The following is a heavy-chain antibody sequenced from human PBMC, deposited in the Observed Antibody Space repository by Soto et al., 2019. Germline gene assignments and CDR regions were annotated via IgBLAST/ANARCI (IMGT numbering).Heavy chain of an antibody. D-gene: IGHD2-2*02. Sequence: GGSLRICCVGSGGNCITSSSNWVRQDPGEGLEWVSSISSRSDIYYADSVKGRFTISRDNAKNSVSLQMNSLRAEDTAVYYCAREYTAWPLAYGLDVWGQGTTVTSP. V-gene: IGHV3-21*01. CDR1: GGNCITSS. CDR2: ISSRSDI. J-gene: IGHJ6*02. CDR3: AREYTAWPLAYGLDV.